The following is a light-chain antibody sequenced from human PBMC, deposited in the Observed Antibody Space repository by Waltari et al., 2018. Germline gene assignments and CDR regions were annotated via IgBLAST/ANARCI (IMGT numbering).Light chain of an antibody. V-gene: IGKV1-9*01. CDR2: AAS. CDR1: QGISSY. CDR3: QQLNSYPRT. J-gene: IGKJ2*01. Sequence: DIQLTQSSSLLSASVRDRVSIPCRASQGISSYLAWYQQKPGKAPKLLIYAASTLQSVVPSRFSGSGSGTEFTLTISSLQPEDFATYYCQQLNSYPRTFGQWTNLEIK.